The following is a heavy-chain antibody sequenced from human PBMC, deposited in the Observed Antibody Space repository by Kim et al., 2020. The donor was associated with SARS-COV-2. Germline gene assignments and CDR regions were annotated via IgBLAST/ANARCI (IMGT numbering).Heavy chain of an antibody. J-gene: IGHJ4*02. Sequence: YYTPSLKSRVTISVDTSKNQFSLKLSSVTAADTAVYYCARLTMIVVPFDYWGQGTLVTVSS. D-gene: IGHD3-22*01. CDR3: ARLTMIVVPFDY. V-gene: IGHV4-39*01.